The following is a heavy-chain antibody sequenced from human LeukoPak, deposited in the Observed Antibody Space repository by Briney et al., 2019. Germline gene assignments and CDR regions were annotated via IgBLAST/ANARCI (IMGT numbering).Heavy chain of an antibody. CDR2: IYYSGST. CDR3: ARAVVVVAATNWFDP. D-gene: IGHD2-15*01. Sequence: SQTLSLTCTVSGGSISSGDYYWSWIRQPPGKGLGWIGYIYYSGSTYYNPSLKSRVTISVDTSKNQFSLKLSSVTAADTAVYYCARAVVVVAATNWFDPWGQGTLVTVSS. CDR1: GGSISSGDYY. V-gene: IGHV4-30-4*01. J-gene: IGHJ5*02.